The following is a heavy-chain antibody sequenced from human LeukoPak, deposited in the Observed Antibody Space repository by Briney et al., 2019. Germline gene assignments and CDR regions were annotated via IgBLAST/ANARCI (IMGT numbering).Heavy chain of an antibody. Sequence: SETLTLTCTVSGGSISSSSYYWGWIRQPPGKGLEWIGSIYYSGSTHYNPSLKSRVTISVDTSENQFSLKLTSVNAADTAVYYCARHQWLAPGFDYWGQGTLVTVSS. J-gene: IGHJ4*02. CDR1: GGSISSSSYY. V-gene: IGHV4-39*01. CDR2: IYYSGST. D-gene: IGHD6-19*01. CDR3: ARHQWLAPGFDY.